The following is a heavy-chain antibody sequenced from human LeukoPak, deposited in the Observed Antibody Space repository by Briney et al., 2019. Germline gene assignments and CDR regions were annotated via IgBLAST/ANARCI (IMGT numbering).Heavy chain of an antibody. CDR1: GFTFSGYA. D-gene: IGHD6-19*01. Sequence: GGSLRLSCAASGFTFSGYAMHWVRQAPGKGLEWVAVISYDGSNKYYADSVKGRFTISRDNAKNSLYLQMNTLRADDTAVYYCARGRGWTYDSWGRGTLVTVSS. V-gene: IGHV3-30-3*01. CDR3: ARGRGWTYDS. CDR2: ISYDGSNK. J-gene: IGHJ4*02.